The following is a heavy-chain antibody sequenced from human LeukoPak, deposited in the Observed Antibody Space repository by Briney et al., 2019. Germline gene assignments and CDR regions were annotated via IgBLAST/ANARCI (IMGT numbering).Heavy chain of an antibody. D-gene: IGHD6-19*01. Sequence: GGSLRLSCAASGFTFSSYSMNWVRQAPGKGLEWVSYISSSSGYTNYADSVKGRFTISRDNAKNSLHLQMNSLRAEDTAVYYCARVPYSSGWYGGLDYWGQGTLVTVSS. CDR3: ARVPYSSGWYGGLDY. CDR1: GFTFSSYS. CDR2: ISSSSGYT. V-gene: IGHV3-21*05. J-gene: IGHJ4*02.